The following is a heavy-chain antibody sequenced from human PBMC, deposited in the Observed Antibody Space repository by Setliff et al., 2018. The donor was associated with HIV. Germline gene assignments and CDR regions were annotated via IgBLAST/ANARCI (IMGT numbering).Heavy chain of an antibody. CDR2: IIPIFAAA. CDR1: GGTFSSYG. D-gene: IGHD5-12*01. J-gene: IGHJ6*03. Sequence: SVKVSCKASGGTFSSYGISWVRQAPGQGLEWMGGIIPIFAAAHYAQKFQGRVTITTDESTSTAYMELSSLRSEDTAVYYCASGRTVVATIHYYYYYYMDVWGKGTTVTVSS. CDR3: ASGRTVVATIHYYYYYYMDV. V-gene: IGHV1-69*05.